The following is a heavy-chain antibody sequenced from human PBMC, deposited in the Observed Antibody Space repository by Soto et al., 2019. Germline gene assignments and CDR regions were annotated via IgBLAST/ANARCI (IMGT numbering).Heavy chain of an antibody. V-gene: IGHV4-59*01. D-gene: IGHD6-19*01. J-gene: IGHJ4*02. CDR2: IYYSGST. CDR3: ARVGSSGWYPHY. CDR1: GGSMTTYY. Sequence: PSETLSLTCTVSGGSMTTYYWNWVRQPPGKGLEWIGSIYYSGSTNYNPSLKSRVTISVDTSKNQFSLKLRSVTAADTAVYYCARVGSSGWYPHYWGQGTLVTVSS.